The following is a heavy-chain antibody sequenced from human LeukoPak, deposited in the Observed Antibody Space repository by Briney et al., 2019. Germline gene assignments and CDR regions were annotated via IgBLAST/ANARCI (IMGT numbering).Heavy chain of an antibody. Sequence: PGRSLRLSCTASGFTFSSYGMHWVRQAPSKGLEWVAVISYDGSSKYYGGSVKGRFTISRDNSKNTLYVQMNSLRAEDTAVYYCAKALVQVWPDYYGMDVWGQGTTVTVSS. CDR1: GFTFSSYG. J-gene: IGHJ6*02. CDR3: AKALVQVWPDYYGMDV. D-gene: IGHD5-18*01. CDR2: ISYDGSSK. V-gene: IGHV3-30*18.